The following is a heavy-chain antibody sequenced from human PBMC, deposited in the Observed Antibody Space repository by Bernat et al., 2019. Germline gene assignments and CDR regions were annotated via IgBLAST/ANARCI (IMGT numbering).Heavy chain of an antibody. J-gene: IGHJ3*02. V-gene: IGHV3-30*09. D-gene: IGHD3-22*01. CDR1: GFTFSNYA. CDR3: ARTVYYDSSGRPQDAFDI. CDR2: ISYDGSNK. Sequence: QVQLVESGGGVVQPGRSRRLSCAASGFTFSNYAMHWVRQAPGKGLEWVAVISYDGSNKFYVDSVKGRFAISRDNSKNTLFLQMSSLRVEDTSSYYCARTVYYDSSGRPQDAFDIWGQGTMVTVSS.